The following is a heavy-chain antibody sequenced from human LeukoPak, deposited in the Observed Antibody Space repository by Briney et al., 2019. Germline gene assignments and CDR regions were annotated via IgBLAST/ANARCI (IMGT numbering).Heavy chain of an antibody. J-gene: IGHJ4*02. CDR2: IYYSGST. CDR1: GGSISSGGYY. Sequence: TLSLTCTVSGGSISSGGYYWRWIRQHPGKGLEWIGYIYYSGSTYYNPSLKSRVTISVDTSKNQFSLKLSSVTAADTAVYYCARVGLQLEGDYWGQGTLVTVSS. D-gene: IGHD2-2*01. CDR3: ARVGLQLEGDY. V-gene: IGHV4-31*03.